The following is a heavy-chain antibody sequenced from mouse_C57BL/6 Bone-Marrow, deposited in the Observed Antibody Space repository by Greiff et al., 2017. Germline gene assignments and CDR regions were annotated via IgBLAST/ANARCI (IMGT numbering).Heavy chain of an antibody. CDR2: IYPGSGST. CDR1: GYTFTSYW. J-gene: IGHJ1*03. CDR3: GSFSTTVVAHWYFDG. D-gene: IGHD1-1*01. V-gene: IGHV1-55*01. Sequence: QVQLQQPGAELVKPGASVKMSCKASGYTFTSYWITWVKQRPGQGLEWIGDIYPGSGSTNYNEKFKSKATLTVDTSSSTAYMQLSSLTSEDSAVYYCGSFSTTVVAHWYFDGWGTGTTVTVSS.